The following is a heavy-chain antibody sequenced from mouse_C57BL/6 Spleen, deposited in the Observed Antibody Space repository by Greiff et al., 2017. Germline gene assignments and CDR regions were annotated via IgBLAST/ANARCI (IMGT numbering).Heavy chain of an antibody. Sequence: QVQLQQPGAELVRPGTSVKLSCKASGYTFTSYWMHWVKQRPGQGLEWIGVIDPSDSYTNYNQKFKGKATLTVDTSSSTAYMQLSSLTSEDSAVYYCARWLGYCFDYWGQGTTLTVSS. V-gene: IGHV1-59*01. CDR3: ARWLGYCFDY. CDR1: GYTFTSYW. CDR2: IDPSDSYT. D-gene: IGHD3-1*01. J-gene: IGHJ2*01.